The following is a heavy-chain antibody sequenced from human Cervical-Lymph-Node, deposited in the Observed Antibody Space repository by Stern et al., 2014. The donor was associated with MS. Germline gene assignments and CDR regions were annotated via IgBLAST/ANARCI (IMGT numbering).Heavy chain of an antibody. Sequence: EVPLVESGGGLVKPGGSLRLSCAASGFTFRSYRMNGVRQAPGKGLEWVASISSCGSYIYYADSLKGRFTISRDNAKNSLYLQMNSLRAEDTAVYSCARGRGGNYRYYFDYWGQGTLVTVSS. V-gene: IGHV3-21*01. CDR3: ARGRGGNYRYYFDY. D-gene: IGHD4-23*01. CDR1: GFTFRSYR. J-gene: IGHJ4*02. CDR2: ISSCGSYI.